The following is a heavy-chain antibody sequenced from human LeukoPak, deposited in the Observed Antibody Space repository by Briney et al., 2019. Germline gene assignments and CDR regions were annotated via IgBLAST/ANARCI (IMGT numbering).Heavy chain of an antibody. D-gene: IGHD3-3*01. J-gene: IGHJ5*02. CDR3: ARGRKYYDFWSGYYNRWWFDP. V-gene: IGHV4-34*01. Sequence: PSETLSLTCAVYGGSFSGYYWSWIRQPPGKGLEWIGEINHSGSTNYNPSLKSRVTISVDTSKNQFSLKLSSVTAADTAVYYCARGRKYYDFWSGYYNRWWFDPWGQGTLVTVSS. CDR1: GGSFSGYY. CDR2: INHSGST.